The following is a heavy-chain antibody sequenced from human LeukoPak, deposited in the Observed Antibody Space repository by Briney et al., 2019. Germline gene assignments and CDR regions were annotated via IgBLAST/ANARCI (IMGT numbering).Heavy chain of an antibody. Sequence: PGGSLRLACAAVGFTFSNAWMGWVRQAPGKGLEWVGRIKSKTDGGTTDFAAPVEGRFTISRDDSKNPPSLQPNSLKTDDTAVYYCTTGLMATTDPYWAQATLLTVSS. D-gene: IGHD5-24*01. CDR2: IKSKTDGGTT. V-gene: IGHV3-15*01. CDR3: TTGLMATTDPY. J-gene: IGHJ4*02. CDR1: GFTFSNAW.